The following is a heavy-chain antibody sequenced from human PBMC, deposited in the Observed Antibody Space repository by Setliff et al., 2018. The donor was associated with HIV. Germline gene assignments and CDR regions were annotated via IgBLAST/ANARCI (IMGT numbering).Heavy chain of an antibody. CDR2: ISPYNGDT. Sequence: GASVKVSCKASEYTFTDYFIHWVRQAPGQGLEWMGWISPYNGDTKVLQHFRGRVTMTRDTSINTAYLEFTVLRSDDTAVYYCARQLSNSLDFWGQGALVTVSS. V-gene: IGHV1-2*02. D-gene: IGHD7-27*01. J-gene: IGHJ4*02. CDR3: ARQLSNSLDF. CDR1: EYTFTDYF.